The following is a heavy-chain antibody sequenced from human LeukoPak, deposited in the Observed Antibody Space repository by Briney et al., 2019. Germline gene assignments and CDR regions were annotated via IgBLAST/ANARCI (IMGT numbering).Heavy chain of an antibody. V-gene: IGHV3-33*01. Sequence: PGGSLRLSCAASGFTFSSYGMHWVRQAPGKGLEWVAVIWYDGSNKYYADSVKGRFTISRDNAKNSLYLQMNSLRAEDTAVYYCARGVVPAASLDYWGQGTLVTVSS. J-gene: IGHJ4*02. CDR1: GFTFSSYG. CDR2: IWYDGSNK. D-gene: IGHD2-2*01. CDR3: ARGVVPAASLDY.